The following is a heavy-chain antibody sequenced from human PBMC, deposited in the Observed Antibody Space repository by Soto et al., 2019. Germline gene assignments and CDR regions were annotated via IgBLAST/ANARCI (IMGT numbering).Heavy chain of an antibody. D-gene: IGHD3-16*01. CDR3: ARFGGPALSYNWFDA. CDR2: IYRDHSTT. V-gene: IGHV5-51*03. CDR1: GYGFYAYW. Sequence: DVQLVQSGAEMRQPGESLKISCQGFGYGFYAYWIAWVRQMPGKGLEWMGIIYRDHSTTIYSPFFQGQVSLSADKSISTDYLQWSSLKTSDSAIYYCARFGGPALSYNWFDAWGQGTLVTVSS. J-gene: IGHJ5*02.